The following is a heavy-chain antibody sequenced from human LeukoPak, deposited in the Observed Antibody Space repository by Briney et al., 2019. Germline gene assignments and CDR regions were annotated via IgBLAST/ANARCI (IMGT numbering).Heavy chain of an antibody. D-gene: IGHD3-16*01. CDR2: IIPIFGTA. CDR1: GGTVSSYA. J-gene: IGHJ4*02. Sequence: SVKVSCKASGGTVSSYAISWVRQAPGQGLEWMGGIIPIFGTANYAQKFQGRVTITADKSTSTAYMELSSLRSEDTAVYYCARHYDYVWGGIDYWGQGTLVTVSS. CDR3: ARHYDYVWGGIDY. V-gene: IGHV1-69*06.